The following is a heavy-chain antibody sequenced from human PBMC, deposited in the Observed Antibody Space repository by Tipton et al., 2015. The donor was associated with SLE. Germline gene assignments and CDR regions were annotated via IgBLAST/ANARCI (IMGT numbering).Heavy chain of an antibody. V-gene: IGHV4-59*01. D-gene: IGHD3-10*01. CDR3: ARGGWGAFDT. J-gene: IGHJ3*02. CDR2: IHYSGST. Sequence: TLSLTCTVSGRSISSYSWSWVRQPPGKGLEWIGYIHYSGSTNYNPSLKSRVTISVDASKSHFSLELSSVTAADTAVYYCARGGWGAFDTWGQGTMLTVSS. CDR1: GRSISSYS.